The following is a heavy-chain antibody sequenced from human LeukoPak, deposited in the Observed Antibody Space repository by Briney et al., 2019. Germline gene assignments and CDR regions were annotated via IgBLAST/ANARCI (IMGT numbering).Heavy chain of an antibody. D-gene: IGHD3-22*01. J-gene: IGHJ4*02. CDR2: IYYSGST. CDR3: ARQTMIRAVDY. CDR1: GGSISSSSYY. V-gene: IGHV4-39*01. Sequence: PSETLSLTCTVSGGSISSSSYYWGWIRQPPGKGLEWIGSIYYSGSTYYNPSLTSRVTISVDTSKNQFSLKLSSVTAADTAVYYCARQTMIRAVDYWGQGTLVTVSS.